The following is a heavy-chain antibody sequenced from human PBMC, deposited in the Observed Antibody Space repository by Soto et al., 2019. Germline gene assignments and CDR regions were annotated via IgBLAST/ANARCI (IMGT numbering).Heavy chain of an antibody. CDR2: ISAYNGNT. Sequence: QVQLVQSGAEVKKPGASVKVSCKASGYTFTSYGISWVRQAPGQGLEWMGWISAYNGNTNYAQKLQGRVTMTTDTPTSTAYRELGSLRAAHPAVYYCARDTVVVPAATPYYCYGMDLCGRGTTVTVSS. CDR1: GYTFTSYG. J-gene: IGHJ6*02. D-gene: IGHD2-2*01. V-gene: IGHV1-18*04. CDR3: ARDTVVVPAATPYYCYGMDL.